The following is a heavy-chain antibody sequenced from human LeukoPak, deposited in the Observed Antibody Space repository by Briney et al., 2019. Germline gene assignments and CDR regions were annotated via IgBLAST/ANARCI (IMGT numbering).Heavy chain of an antibody. CDR2: ISYDGSNK. Sequence: GGSLKLSCAASGFTFSSYGMHWVRQAPGKGLEWVAVISYDGSNKYYADSVKGRFTISRDNSKNTLYLQMNSLRAEDTAVYYCAKDRSDYSNPGYFQHWGQGTLVTVSS. CDR3: AKDRSDYSNPGYFQH. J-gene: IGHJ1*01. V-gene: IGHV3-30*18. CDR1: GFTFSSYG. D-gene: IGHD2-15*01.